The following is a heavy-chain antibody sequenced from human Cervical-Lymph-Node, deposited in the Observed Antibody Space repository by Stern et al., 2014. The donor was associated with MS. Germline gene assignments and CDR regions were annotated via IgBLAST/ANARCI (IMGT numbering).Heavy chain of an antibody. CDR1: GVSLTSSGVR. D-gene: IGHD3-10*01. J-gene: IGHJ6*02. Sequence: QVPLRESGPALVKPTQTLTLTCTLSGVSLTSSGVRVSWIRQPPGKALEWLASIDLDDDKFYSTSLKTRLTISKDTSKNQVVLTMTNMDPADTATYYCARQRLYYYGSGTEGGLNVWGQGTTVTVSS. V-gene: IGHV2-70*04. CDR2: IDLDDDK. CDR3: ARQRLYYYGSGTEGGLNV.